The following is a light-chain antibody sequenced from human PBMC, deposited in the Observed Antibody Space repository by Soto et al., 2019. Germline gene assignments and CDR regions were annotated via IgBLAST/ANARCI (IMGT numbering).Light chain of an antibody. V-gene: IGKV3-20*01. CDR2: GAS. Sequence: ETVLTQSPGTLSLAPAESATLSCSASQSVGSSYLAWYQQKPGQAPRLLIYGASSRATGIPDRSSGSGYGTDFNLTISRLETEDFAVYYCQQYNKWPLTFGQGTKVDIK. CDR1: QSVGSSY. J-gene: IGKJ1*01. CDR3: QQYNKWPLT.